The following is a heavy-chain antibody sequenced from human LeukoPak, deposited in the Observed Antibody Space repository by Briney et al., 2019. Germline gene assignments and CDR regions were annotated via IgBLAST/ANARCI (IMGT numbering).Heavy chain of an antibody. CDR1: GGSFSGYY. J-gene: IGHJ5*02. Sequence: SETLSLTCAVYGGSFSGYYWSWIRQPPGKGLEWIGEINHSGSTNYNPSLKSRVTISVDTSKNQFSLKLSSVTAADTAVYYCARGSGSYYNWFDPWGQGTLVIVSS. CDR3: ARGSGSYYNWFDP. CDR2: INHSGST. D-gene: IGHD1-26*01. V-gene: IGHV4-34*01.